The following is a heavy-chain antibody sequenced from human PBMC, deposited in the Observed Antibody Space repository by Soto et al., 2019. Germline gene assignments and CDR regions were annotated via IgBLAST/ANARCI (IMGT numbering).Heavy chain of an antibody. V-gene: IGHV4-30-4*08. CDR1: GGSITSGGYC. CDR2: IYYSGST. D-gene: IGHD5-12*01. CDR3: ARDDGYDSKFDY. Sequence: PSETLSLTCTVSGGSITSGGYCWTWIRQHPVKGLEWIGYIYYSGSTYYNPSLKSRVTISVDTSKNQFSLKLSSVTAADTAVYYCARDDGYDSKFDYWGQGTLVTVSS. J-gene: IGHJ4*02.